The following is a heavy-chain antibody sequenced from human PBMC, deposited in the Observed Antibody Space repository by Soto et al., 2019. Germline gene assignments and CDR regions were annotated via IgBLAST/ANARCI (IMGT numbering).Heavy chain of an antibody. CDR2: IIPILGIA. V-gene: IGHV1-69*02. CDR1: GGTFSSYT. J-gene: IGHJ4*02. D-gene: IGHD3-22*01. Sequence: QVQLVQSGAEVKKPGSSVKVSCKASGGTFSSYTISWVRQAPGQGLEWMGRIIPILGIANYAQKFQGRVTITADKSTSTGYMELSSLRSEDTAVYYCARGDDSSGYYWDYWGQGTLVTVSS. CDR3: ARGDDSSGYYWDY.